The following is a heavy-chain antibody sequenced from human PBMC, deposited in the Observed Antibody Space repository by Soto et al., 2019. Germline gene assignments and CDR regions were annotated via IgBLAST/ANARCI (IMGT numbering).Heavy chain of an antibody. CDR2: ISGSSGSA. J-gene: IGHJ4*01. CDR3: AKSPGVYAIRYFDY. V-gene: IGHV3-23*01. Sequence: GGSLRLSCAASGFTFSSYAMSWVRQAPGKGLEWVSTISGSSGSAYYADSVKGRFTISRDNSKNTLYLQMNSLRAEDTALYYCAKSPGVYAIRYFDYCGHGTLVTVSS. D-gene: IGHD2-8*01. CDR1: GFTFSSYA.